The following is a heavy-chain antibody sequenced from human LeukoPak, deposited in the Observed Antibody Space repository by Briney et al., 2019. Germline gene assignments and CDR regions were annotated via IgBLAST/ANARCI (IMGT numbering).Heavy chain of an antibody. D-gene: IGHD3/OR15-3a*01. CDR1: GDSVSSNSAA. Sequence: RSQTLSLTCAISGDSVSSNSAAWNWIRQSQSRGLEWLGRTYYRSTWYTDYAVSVKSRISINPDTSKNQFSLHLTSVTPEDTAVYYCARDGGLGLDTLDIWGQGTMVTVSS. V-gene: IGHV6-1*01. CDR3: ARDGGLGLDTLDI. CDR2: TYYRSTWYT. J-gene: IGHJ3*02.